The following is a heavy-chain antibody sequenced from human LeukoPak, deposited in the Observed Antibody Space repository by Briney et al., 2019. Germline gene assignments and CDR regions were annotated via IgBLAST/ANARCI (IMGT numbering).Heavy chain of an antibody. D-gene: IGHD3-3*01. CDR3: TSTIFGVVIID. Sequence: GGSLRLSCAASGFTFSSHARSWVRQAPGKGLEWVSAISTSGGSTYYADSVNGRFTISRDNSKNTLYLQMNSLKTDHTAVYYCTSTIFGVVIIDWGQGTLVTVSS. V-gene: IGHV3-23*01. CDR2: ISTSGGST. J-gene: IGHJ4*02. CDR1: GFTFSSHA.